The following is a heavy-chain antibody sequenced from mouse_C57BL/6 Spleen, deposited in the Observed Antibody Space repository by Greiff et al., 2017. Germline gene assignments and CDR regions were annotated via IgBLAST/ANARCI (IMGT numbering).Heavy chain of an antibody. CDR2: ISSGGSYT. J-gene: IGHJ4*01. CDR3: ARSLNYCGSSSSYAMDY. CDR1: GFTFSSYG. Sequence: EVKLVESGGDLVKPGGSLKLSCAASGFTFSSYGMSWVRQTPDKRLEWVATISSGGSYTYYPDSVKGRFTISRDNAKNTLYLQMSSLQSEDTAMYYCARSLNYCGSSSSYAMDYWGQGTSVTVSS. D-gene: IGHD1-1*01. V-gene: IGHV5-6*01.